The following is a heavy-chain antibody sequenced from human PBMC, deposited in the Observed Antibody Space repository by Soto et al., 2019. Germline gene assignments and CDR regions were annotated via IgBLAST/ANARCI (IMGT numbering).Heavy chain of an antibody. CDR1: GFTFGGNS. CDR3: TRGGSIAVAGRRFDH. J-gene: IGHJ4*02. V-gene: IGHV3-48*01. Sequence: GGSLRLSCEDSGFTFGGNSMSWVRKAQGKGLEWVSYISPSSSTIYYADAVKGRFTISRENAKNSLYLQMNSLRADDTAVYYCTRGGSIAVAGRRFDHWGQGTLVTVSS. D-gene: IGHD6-19*01. CDR2: ISPSSSTI.